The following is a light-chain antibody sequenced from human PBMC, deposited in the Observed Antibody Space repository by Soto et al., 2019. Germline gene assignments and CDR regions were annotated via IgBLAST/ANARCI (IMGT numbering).Light chain of an antibody. CDR2: DVS. CDR3: SSYTPSSTYV. Sequence: QSVLTEPASVSGAPGQSIDLSRTWTSSYVGGYNYVSWYQQHPGKAPKLILCDVSNRPSGVSDRFSGSKSGNTASLTISGLQTEDEADYYCSSYTPSSTYVFGTGTKVTVL. J-gene: IGLJ1*01. V-gene: IGLV2-14*01. CDR1: SSYVGGYNY.